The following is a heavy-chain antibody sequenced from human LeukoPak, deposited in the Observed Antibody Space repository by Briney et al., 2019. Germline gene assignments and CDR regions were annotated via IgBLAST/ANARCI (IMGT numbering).Heavy chain of an antibody. CDR1: GFTFTSYG. CDR2: IRYDGSNK. J-gene: IGHJ4*02. CDR3: ARHLRLITMVRGVIDY. Sequence: GGSLRLSCAASGFTFTSYGMDWVRQAPGKGLEWVAFIRYDGSNKYYADSVKGRFTISRDNAKNSLYLQMNSLRAEDTAVYYCARHLRLITMVRGVIDYWGQGTLVTVSS. D-gene: IGHD3-10*01. V-gene: IGHV3-30*02.